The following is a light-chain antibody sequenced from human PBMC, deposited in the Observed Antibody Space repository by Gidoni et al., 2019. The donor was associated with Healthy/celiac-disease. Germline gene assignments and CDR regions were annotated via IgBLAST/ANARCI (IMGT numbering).Light chain of an antibody. CDR3: QSYDSSLSGVV. Sequence: QSVLPQPPSVSGAPGHRVTISCTGSSSNTGAGHDVHWYQQLPGAAPKLLIYGNSNRPAGVPDRFSGSKSGTSASRAITGLQAEDEADYYCQSYDSSLSGVVFGGGTKVTVL. J-gene: IGLJ2*01. CDR2: GNS. CDR1: SSNTGAGHD. V-gene: IGLV1-40*01.